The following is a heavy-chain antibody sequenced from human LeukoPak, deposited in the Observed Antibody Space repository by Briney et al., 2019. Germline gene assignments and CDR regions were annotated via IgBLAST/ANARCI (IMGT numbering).Heavy chain of an antibody. Sequence: TGGSLRLSCAASGFTFSSYGMHWVRQAPGKGLEWVAVISYDGTKEYYADSVKGRFTISRDNSKNTLYLQMDSLRAEDTAVFYCARARIRTGSGYYYYVNVWGNGTTVTVSS. V-gene: IGHV3-30*05. D-gene: IGHD3-10*01. J-gene: IGHJ6*03. CDR1: GFTFSSYG. CDR3: ARARIRTGSGYYYYVNV. CDR2: ISYDGTKE.